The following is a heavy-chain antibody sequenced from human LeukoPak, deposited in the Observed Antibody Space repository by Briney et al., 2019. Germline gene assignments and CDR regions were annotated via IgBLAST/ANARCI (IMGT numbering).Heavy chain of an antibody. Sequence: GASVKVSCKASGYTFTIYAMHWVRQAPGQRLEWMGWINAGNGNTKYSQKFQGRVTITRDTSASTAYMELSSLRSEDTAVYYCARVSYCSSTSCPYEGLQHWGQGTLVTVSS. V-gene: IGHV1-3*01. D-gene: IGHD2-2*01. J-gene: IGHJ1*01. CDR3: ARVSYCSSTSCPYEGLQH. CDR1: GYTFTIYA. CDR2: INAGNGNT.